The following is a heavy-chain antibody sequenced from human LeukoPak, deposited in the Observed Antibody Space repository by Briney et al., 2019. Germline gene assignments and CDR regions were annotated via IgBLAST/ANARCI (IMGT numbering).Heavy chain of an antibody. CDR1: GFTFSSYW. D-gene: IGHD6-13*01. V-gene: IGHV3-7*04. J-gene: IGHJ6*02. CDR2: INQDGSEK. CDR3: ARDRSTSWYYYYYYGMDV. Sequence: GGSLRLSCAASGFTFSSYWMSWVRQAPGKGLEWVANINQDGSEKYYVDSVKGRFTISRDNAKNSLYLQMNSLRAEDTAVYYCARDRSTSWYYYYYYGMDVWGQGTTVTVSS.